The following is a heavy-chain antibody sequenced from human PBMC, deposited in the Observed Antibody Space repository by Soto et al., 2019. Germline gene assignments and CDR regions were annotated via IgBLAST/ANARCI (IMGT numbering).Heavy chain of an antibody. Sequence: SETLSLTCTVSGASISGYHWSWIRQPPGKGLECLGYISYSGATNYNPSLKSRVTMSIDTSKNQFSLQLNSVTAADTAVYYCATDQLWELLVDAFDIWGQGTMVTVSS. CDR3: ATDQLWELLVDAFDI. CDR1: GASISGYH. J-gene: IGHJ3*02. CDR2: ISYSGAT. V-gene: IGHV4-4*08. D-gene: IGHD1-26*01.